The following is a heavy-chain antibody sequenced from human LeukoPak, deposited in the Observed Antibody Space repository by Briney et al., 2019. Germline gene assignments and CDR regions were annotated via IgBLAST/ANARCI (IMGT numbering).Heavy chain of an antibody. V-gene: IGHV3-66*01. Sequence: PGGSLRLSCAASGFTVSSNYMSWVRQAPGKGLEWVSVIYSGGSTYYADSVKGRFTISRDNSKNTLYLQMNSLRAEDTAVCYCARDRGYSSGWEYYYYGMDVWGQGTTVTVSS. CDR3: ARDRGYSSGWEYYYYGMDV. D-gene: IGHD6-19*01. J-gene: IGHJ6*02. CDR1: GFTVSSNY. CDR2: IYSGGST.